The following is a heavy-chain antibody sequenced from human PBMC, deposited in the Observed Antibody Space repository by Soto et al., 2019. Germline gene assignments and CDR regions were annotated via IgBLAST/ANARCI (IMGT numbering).Heavy chain of an antibody. CDR1: GYTFTSYD. CDR2: MNPNSGNT. J-gene: IGHJ4*02. V-gene: IGHV1-8*01. D-gene: IGHD3-22*01. Sequence: QVQLVQSGAEVKKPGASVKVSCKASGYTFTSYDINWVRQATGQGLEWMGWMNPNSGNTGYAQKFQGRVTMTRNTSISTAYMEQSSLRSEHTAVYYCARAHYYDSSGYYPNFGYWGQGTLVTVCS. CDR3: ARAHYYDSSGYYPNFGY.